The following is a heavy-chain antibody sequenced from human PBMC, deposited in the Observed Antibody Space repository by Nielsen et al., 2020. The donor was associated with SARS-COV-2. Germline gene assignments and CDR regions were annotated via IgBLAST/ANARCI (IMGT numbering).Heavy chain of an antibody. D-gene: IGHD1-26*01. J-gene: IGHJ4*02. V-gene: IGHV5-51*01. CDR2: IYPGDSDT. Sequence: GESLKISCKGSGYSFTSYWISWVRQMPGKGLEWMGIIYPGDSDTRYSPSFQGQVTISADKSISTAYLQWSSLKASDTAIYYCARQRVGATGDFDYWGQGTLVTVSS. CDR1: GYSFTSYW. CDR3: ARQRVGATGDFDY.